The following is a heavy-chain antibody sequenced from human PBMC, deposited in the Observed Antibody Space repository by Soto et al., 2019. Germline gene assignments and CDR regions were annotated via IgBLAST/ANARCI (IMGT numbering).Heavy chain of an antibody. CDR2: IVVGSGNT. CDR3: ARADYCRGSSCFRTDHSHSALDV. Sequence: GASVKVSCKASGFTFTSSAVQWVRQARGQRLEWIGWIVVGSGNTNYAQKFQERVTITRDMSTSTAYMELSSLRSEDTAVYYCARADYCRGSSCFRTDHSHSALDVWGQGTTVTVSS. V-gene: IGHV1-58*01. D-gene: IGHD2-15*01. CDR1: GFTFTSSA. J-gene: IGHJ6*02.